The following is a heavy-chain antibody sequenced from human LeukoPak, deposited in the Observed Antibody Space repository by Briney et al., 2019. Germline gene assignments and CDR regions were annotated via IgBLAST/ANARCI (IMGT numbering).Heavy chain of an antibody. CDR2: INSDGSRT. D-gene: IGHD5-18*01. CDR1: GFTFSSYE. CDR3: ARVITGSTYGQFDF. J-gene: IGHJ4*02. V-gene: IGHV3-74*01. Sequence: GGSLRLSCAASGFTFSSYEMIWVRQAPGKGLVWVSRINSDGSRTNYADCVKGRFTISRDNAKNTVFLQMNSLTAEDAAVYYCARVITGSTYGQFDFWGQGALATVSS.